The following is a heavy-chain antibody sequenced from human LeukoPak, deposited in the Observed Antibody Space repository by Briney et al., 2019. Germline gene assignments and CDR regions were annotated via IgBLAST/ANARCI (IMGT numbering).Heavy chain of an antibody. Sequence: QAGGSLRLSCAASGFTFSSYAMSWVRQAPGKGLEWVSAISGSGGSTYYADSVKGRFTISRDNSKNTLYLQMNSLRAEDTAVYYCAKVRYSSSWPSYWGQGTLVTVSS. J-gene: IGHJ4*02. CDR1: GFTFSSYA. V-gene: IGHV3-23*01. CDR3: AKVRYSSSWPSY. D-gene: IGHD6-13*01. CDR2: ISGSGGST.